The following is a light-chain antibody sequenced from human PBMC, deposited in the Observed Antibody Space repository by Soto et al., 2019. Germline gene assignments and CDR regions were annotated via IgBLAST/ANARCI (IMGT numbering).Light chain of an antibody. CDR3: QHYDGSPRT. J-gene: IGKJ2*01. CDR2: GVF. Sequence: EIVLTQSPGTVSLSPGERATLSCRTSQSVNNDYLAWYQQKPGQAPRLLIYGVFNRATGIPGRFSGSGSGTDFTLTISGLEPEDSAVYYCQHYDGSPRTFGQGTKLEIK. CDR1: QSVNNDY. V-gene: IGKV3-20*01.